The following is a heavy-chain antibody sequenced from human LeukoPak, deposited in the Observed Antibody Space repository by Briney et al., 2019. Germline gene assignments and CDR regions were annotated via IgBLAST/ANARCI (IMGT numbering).Heavy chain of an antibody. CDR1: GGTFSSYA. J-gene: IGHJ5*02. CDR2: IIPIFGTA. CDR3: ARSLRRTTIFGVGYRWFDP. Sequence: SVKVSCKASGGTFSSYAISWVRQAPGQGLKWMGGIIPIFGTANYAQKFQGRVTITADESTSTAYMELSSLRSEDTAVYYCARSLRRTTIFGVGYRWFDPWGQGTLVTVSS. D-gene: IGHD3-3*01. V-gene: IGHV1-69*13.